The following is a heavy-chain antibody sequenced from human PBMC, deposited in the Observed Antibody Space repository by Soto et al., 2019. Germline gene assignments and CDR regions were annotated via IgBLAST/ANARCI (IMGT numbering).Heavy chain of an antibody. CDR1: GGTFSSYT. CDR2: IIPILGIA. Sequence: SVKVSCKASGGTFSSYTISRVRQAPGQRLEWMGRIIPILGIANYAQKFQGRVTITADKSTSTAYVELSSLRSEDTAVYYCATSPIAHDFWSGYSNWFDPWGQGTLVTVSS. J-gene: IGHJ5*02. CDR3: ATSPIAHDFWSGYSNWFDP. D-gene: IGHD3-3*01. V-gene: IGHV1-69*02.